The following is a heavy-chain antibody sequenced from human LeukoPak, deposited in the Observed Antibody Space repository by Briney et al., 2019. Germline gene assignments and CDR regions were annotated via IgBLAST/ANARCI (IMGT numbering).Heavy chain of an antibody. CDR2: IHGSGDTT. D-gene: IGHD4-11*01. V-gene: IGHV3-23*01. CDR1: AFSFSSFA. CDR3: ANWVTTLQFDYYYYMDV. J-gene: IGHJ6*03. Sequence: TGGSLRLSCAASAFSFSSFAMTWVRQAPGKGLEWVSGIHGSGDTTYYADSVKGRFTISRDNSKNTLYLQMNSLRAEDTAVYYCANWVTTLQFDYYYYMDVWGKGTTVTVSS.